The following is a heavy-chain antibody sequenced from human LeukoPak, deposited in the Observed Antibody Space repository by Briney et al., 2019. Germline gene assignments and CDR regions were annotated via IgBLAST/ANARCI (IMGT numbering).Heavy chain of an antibody. Sequence: GGSLRLPCAASGFTFSSYAMSWVRQAPGKGLEWVSAISGSGGSTYYADSVKGRFTISRDNSKNTLYLQMNSLRAEDTAVCYCAKLPRGYGSGSYYSTLSDYWGQGTLVTVSS. V-gene: IGHV3-23*01. CDR3: AKLPRGYGSGSYYSTLSDY. D-gene: IGHD3-10*01. CDR2: ISGSGGST. J-gene: IGHJ4*02. CDR1: GFTFSSYA.